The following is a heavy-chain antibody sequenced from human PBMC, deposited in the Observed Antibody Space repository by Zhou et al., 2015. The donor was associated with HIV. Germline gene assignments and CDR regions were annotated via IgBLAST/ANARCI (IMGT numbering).Heavy chain of an antibody. D-gene: IGHD3-10*01. CDR1: GFTFSNYA. CDR3: ARGRDYFGSGTYYTAYNWFDS. V-gene: IGHV3-30-3*01. Sequence: AQLVESGGGVVQPGRSLRLSCAASGFTFSNYAMHWVRQAPGKGLEWVAVISYDASNRYYADSVKGRFTISRDNSKNTMYLEMNSLRVEDTAVYYCARGRDYFGSGTYYTAYNWFDSWGQGTLVTVSS. J-gene: IGHJ5*01. CDR2: ISYDASNR.